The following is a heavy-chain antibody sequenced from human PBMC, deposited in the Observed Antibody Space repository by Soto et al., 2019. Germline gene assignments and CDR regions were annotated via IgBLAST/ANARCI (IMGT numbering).Heavy chain of an antibody. Sequence: QVQLQESGPGLVKPSETLSLTCTVSGGSISSYYWSWIRQPPGKGLEWIGYIYYSGSTNYNPSLKSRXXIXVXXSKNPFALKLSSVTAADTAVYYCAREGHGGHGMDVWGQGTTVTVSS. V-gene: IGHV4-59*01. CDR3: AREGHGGHGMDV. CDR2: IYYSGST. D-gene: IGHD2-15*01. J-gene: IGHJ6*02. CDR1: GGSISSYY.